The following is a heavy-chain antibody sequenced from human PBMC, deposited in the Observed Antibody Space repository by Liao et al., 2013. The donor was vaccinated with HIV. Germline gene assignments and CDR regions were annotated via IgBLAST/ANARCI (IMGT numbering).Heavy chain of an antibody. J-gene: IGHJ6*03. D-gene: IGHD1-1*01. CDR3: ARGALPNWNDVGRKYYYYMDV. CDR1: GGSISSYY. CDR2: IYASGNT. V-gene: IGHV4-4*07. Sequence: QVHLQESGPGLVKPSETLSLRCSVSGGSISSYYWSWIRQTAGKGLEWIGRIYASGNTNYNSSLKSRLTMSVDTSKNQFSLKLRSATAADTAVYYCARGALPNWNDVGRKYYYYMDVWGKGTTVTVSS.